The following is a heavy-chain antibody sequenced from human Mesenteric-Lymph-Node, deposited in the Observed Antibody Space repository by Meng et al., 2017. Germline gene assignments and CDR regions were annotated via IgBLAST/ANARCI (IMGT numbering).Heavy chain of an antibody. CDR1: GYTFTTYA. Sequence: QVHLVQSGAEVKKPGASVKVSGKASGYTFTTYAIHWVRQAPGQRLEWMGWINAGNGNTRYSQKFQGRVCITRDTSASTAYMELSSLRSEDTAVYYCARCIAVAGNWFDPWGQGTLVTVSS. J-gene: IGHJ5*02. V-gene: IGHV1-3*01. D-gene: IGHD6-19*01. CDR3: ARCIAVAGNWFDP. CDR2: INAGNGNT.